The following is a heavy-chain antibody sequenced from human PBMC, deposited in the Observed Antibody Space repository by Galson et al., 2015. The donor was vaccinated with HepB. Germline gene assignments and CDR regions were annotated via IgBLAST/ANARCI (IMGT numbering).Heavy chain of an antibody. V-gene: IGHV3-72*01. CDR3: VRAYCSTSSCRYSWFDP. J-gene: IGHJ5*02. Sequence: SLRLSCAASGLTFSDYYMDWVRQAPGKGLEWVGRSRNKANSYTTEYAASVKGRFTISRDDSENSVHLQMNSLKTEDTAVYYCVRAYCSTSSCRYSWFDPWGQGTLVTVSS. CDR2: SRNKANSYTT. D-gene: IGHD2-2*01. CDR1: GLTFSDYY.